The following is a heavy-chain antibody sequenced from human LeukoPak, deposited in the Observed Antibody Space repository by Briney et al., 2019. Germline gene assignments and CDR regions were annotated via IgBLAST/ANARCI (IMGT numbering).Heavy chain of an antibody. V-gene: IGHV4-34*01. CDR2: INHSGST. D-gene: IGHD6-13*01. CDR3: ARDSGSSSWHFFDY. CDR1: GGSFSGYY. Sequence: SETLSLTCAVYGGSFSGYYWSWIRQPPGKGLEWIGEINHSGSTNYNPSLKSRVTISVDTSKNQFSLRLSSVTPEDTAVYYCARDSGSSSWHFFDYWGQGTLVAVSS. J-gene: IGHJ4*02.